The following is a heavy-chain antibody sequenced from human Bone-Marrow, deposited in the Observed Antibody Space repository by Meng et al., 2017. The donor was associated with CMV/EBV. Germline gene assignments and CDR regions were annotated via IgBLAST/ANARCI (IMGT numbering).Heavy chain of an antibody. Sequence: GESLKISCAASGFTFSSYEMNWVREAPGKGLEWVSYISSSGSTIYYADSVRGRFTSSRDNAKNSLYLQMSSLRAEDTAVYYCVRGFSDYWGQGTLVTVSS. J-gene: IGHJ4*02. CDR1: GFTFSSYE. V-gene: IGHV3-48*03. D-gene: IGHD2/OR15-2a*01. CDR3: VRGFSDY. CDR2: ISSSGSTI.